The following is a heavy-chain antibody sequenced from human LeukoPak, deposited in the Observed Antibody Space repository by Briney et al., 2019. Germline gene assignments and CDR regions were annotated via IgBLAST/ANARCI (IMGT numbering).Heavy chain of an antibody. J-gene: IGHJ4*02. V-gene: IGHV3-23*01. D-gene: IGHD6-19*01. CDR2: ISGSGGST. CDR1: GFTFSSYA. Sequence: PGGSLRLSCAASGFTFSSYAMSWVRQAPGRGLEWVSAISGSGGSTYYADSVKGRFTISRDNSKNTLYLQMNSLRAEDTAVYYCAKCGGWSQYYFDYWGQGALVTVSS. CDR3: AKCGGWSQYYFDY.